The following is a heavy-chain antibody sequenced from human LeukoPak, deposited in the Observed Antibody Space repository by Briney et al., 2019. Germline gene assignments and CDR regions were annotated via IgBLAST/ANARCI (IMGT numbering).Heavy chain of an antibody. D-gene: IGHD6-13*01. CDR2: ISSSSSYI. CDR3: ARDNPIAAADDY. CDR1: GFTFSSYS. Sequence: PGGSLRLSCAASGFTFSSYSMNWVRQAPGKGLEWVSSISSSSSYIYYADSVKGRFTISRDNAKNSLYLQMNSLRPEDTAVYYCARDNPIAAADDYWGQGTLVTVSS. J-gene: IGHJ4*02. V-gene: IGHV3-21*01.